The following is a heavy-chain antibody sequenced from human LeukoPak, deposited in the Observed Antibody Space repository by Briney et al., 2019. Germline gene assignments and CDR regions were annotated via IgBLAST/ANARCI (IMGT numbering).Heavy chain of an antibody. Sequence: PGGSLRLSCAASGFTFSSYSMNWVRQAPGKGLEWVSSISSSSSYIYYADSVKGRFTISRDNAKNSLYLQMNSLRAEDTAVYYCATREAADWYYDILTGYSGQNAFDIWGQGTMVTVSS. CDR1: GFTFSSYS. V-gene: IGHV3-21*01. CDR3: ATREAADWYYDILTGYSGQNAFDI. J-gene: IGHJ3*02. CDR2: ISSSSSYI. D-gene: IGHD3-9*01.